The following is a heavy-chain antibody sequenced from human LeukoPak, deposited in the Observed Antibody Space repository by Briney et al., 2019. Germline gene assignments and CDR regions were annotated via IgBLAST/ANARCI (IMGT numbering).Heavy chain of an antibody. V-gene: IGHV4-59*01. D-gene: IGHD3-10*01. J-gene: IGHJ4*02. CDR2: VYYSGST. CDR1: GGSINNYY. CDR3: ARSDYYGLVSD. Sequence: SETLSLTCTVSGGSINNYYWSWIRQPPGKGLEWIGYVYYSGSTTYNPSLKSRVTISVDTSKNQFSLKLGSVTAADTAVYYCARSDYYGLVSDWGQGTLVTVSS.